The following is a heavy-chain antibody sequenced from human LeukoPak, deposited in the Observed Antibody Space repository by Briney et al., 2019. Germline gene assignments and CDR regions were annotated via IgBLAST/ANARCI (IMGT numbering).Heavy chain of an antibody. D-gene: IGHD6-19*01. CDR2: INHSGGT. Sequence: SSETLSLTCAVYGGSFSGYYWSWIRQPPGKGLEWIGEINHSGGTNYNPSLKSRVTISVDTSKNQFSLKLSSVTAADTAVYYCARGYSSGWPDAFDIWGQGTMVTVSS. V-gene: IGHV4-34*01. J-gene: IGHJ3*02. CDR3: ARGYSSGWPDAFDI. CDR1: GGSFSGYY.